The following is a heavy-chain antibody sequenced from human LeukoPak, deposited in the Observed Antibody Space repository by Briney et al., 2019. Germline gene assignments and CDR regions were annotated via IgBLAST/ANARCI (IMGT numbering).Heavy chain of an antibody. V-gene: IGHV4-59*01. D-gene: IGHD2-2*02. J-gene: IGHJ6*02. Sequence: SETLSLTCTVSGGSISSYYWSWIRQPPGKGLEWIGYIYYSGSTNYNPSLKSRVTISVDTSKNQFSLKLSSVTAADTAVYYCARDRIVVVPAAIEKAYYYGMDVWGQGTLVTVSS. CDR3: ARDRIVVVPAAIEKAYYYGMDV. CDR2: IYYSGST. CDR1: GGSISSYY.